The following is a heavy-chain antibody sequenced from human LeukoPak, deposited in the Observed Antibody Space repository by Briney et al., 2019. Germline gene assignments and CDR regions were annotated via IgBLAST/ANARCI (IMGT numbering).Heavy chain of an antibody. CDR2: VTPNGDFA. J-gene: IGHJ4*02. V-gene: IGHV3-74*01. CDR3: ARDLTIVQTPGDDFDF. Sequence: GGSLRLSCAASGFPFSGYWMHWVRHAPGEGLVWVSRVTPNGDFANYADSVRGRFTISRDNAKNMLYLQMYSLRAEDTAVYYCARDLTIVQTPGDDFDFWGLGTLVTVSS. D-gene: IGHD1-26*01. CDR1: GFPFSGYW.